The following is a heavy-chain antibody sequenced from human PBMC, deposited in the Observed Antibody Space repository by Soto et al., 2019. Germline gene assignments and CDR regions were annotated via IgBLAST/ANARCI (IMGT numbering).Heavy chain of an antibody. D-gene: IGHD2-15*01. CDR3: ATLPPRIVVVKTEIPT. CDR2: VNHSGST. J-gene: IGHJ5*02. V-gene: IGHV4-34*01. Sequence: TSETLSLTCAVYGGSFSGYYWNWIRQPPGKGLEWIGEVNHSGSTNYNPSLKSRVTISVDTSKNQFSLELRAVTAADTAVYYCATLPPRIVVVKTEIPTWGQGTLVTVSS. CDR1: GGSFSGYY.